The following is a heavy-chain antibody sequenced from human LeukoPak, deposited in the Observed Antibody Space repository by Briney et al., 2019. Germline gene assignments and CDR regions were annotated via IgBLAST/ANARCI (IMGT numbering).Heavy chain of an antibody. CDR1: GYTFTGYY. J-gene: IGHJ4*02. Sequence: ASVKASCKASGYTFTGYYMHWVRQAPGQGLEWMGWINPNSGGTNYAQKFQGRVTMTRDTSISTAYMELSRLRSDDTAVYYCARDLSGYSYGYMIDYWGQGTLVTVSS. D-gene: IGHD5-18*01. CDR2: INPNSGGT. V-gene: IGHV1-2*02. CDR3: ARDLSGYSYGYMIDY.